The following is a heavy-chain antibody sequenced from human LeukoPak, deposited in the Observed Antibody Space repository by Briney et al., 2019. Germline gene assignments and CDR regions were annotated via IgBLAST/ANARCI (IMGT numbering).Heavy chain of an antibody. Sequence: PGRSLRLSCVTSGFTFSNYGMHWVRQVPGKGLGWVAVISYDVESEYNVDSVKGRFTTSRDNSTNTRYLQMNSLRAEDTAVYYFARAPNYNDSGATGSWGEGTLVTAS. V-gene: IGHV3-30*03. CDR3: ARAPNYNDSGATGS. D-gene: IGHD3-22*01. J-gene: IGHJ5*02. CDR1: GFTFSNYG. CDR2: ISYDVESE.